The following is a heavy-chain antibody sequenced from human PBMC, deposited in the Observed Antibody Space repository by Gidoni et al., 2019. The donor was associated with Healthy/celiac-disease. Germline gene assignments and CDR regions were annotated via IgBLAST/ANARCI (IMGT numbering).Heavy chain of an antibody. D-gene: IGHD3-16*01. CDR1: GFTFSSYG. CDR2: IWDDGSNK. CDR3: ARGNLKGAHFDY. Sequence: QVQLVASGGGVVQPGRSLRLPCAPSGFTFSSYGMNWVRQAPGKGLEWVAVIWDDGSNKYYADSVKGRFTISRDNSKNTLYLQMNSLRAEDTAVYYCARGNLKGAHFDYWGKGTLVTVSS. V-gene: IGHV3-33*01. J-gene: IGHJ4*02.